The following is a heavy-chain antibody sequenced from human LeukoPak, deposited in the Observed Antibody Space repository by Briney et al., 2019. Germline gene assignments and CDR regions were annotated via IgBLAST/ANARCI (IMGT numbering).Heavy chain of an antibody. J-gene: IGHJ6*03. V-gene: IGHV3-23*01. CDR2: ISWDGGST. D-gene: IGHD6-19*01. CDR1: GFTFSSYS. CDR3: ANGGIPSSGWPQSGTGVAYYYYYMDV. Sequence: GGSLRLSCAASGFTFSSYSMNWVRQAPGKGLEWVSLISWDGGSTYYADSVKGRFTISRDNSKNTLYLQMNSLRAEDTAVYYCANGGIPSSGWPQSGTGVAYYYYYMDVWGKGTTVTVS.